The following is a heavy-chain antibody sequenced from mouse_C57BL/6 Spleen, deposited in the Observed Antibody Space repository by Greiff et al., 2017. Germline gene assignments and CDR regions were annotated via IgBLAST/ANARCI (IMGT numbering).Heavy chain of an antibody. CDR2: IYPGDGDT. Sequence: QVQLQQSGPELVKPGASVKISCKASGYAFSSSWMNWVKQRPGKGLEWIGRIYPGDGDTNYNGKFKGKATLAADKSSSTAYMQLSSLTSEDSAVYFCARRRGFGYYSNYDGDYAMDYWGQGTSVTVSS. CDR1: GYAFSSSW. CDR3: ARRRGFGYYSNYDGDYAMDY. J-gene: IGHJ4*01. D-gene: IGHD2-5*01. V-gene: IGHV1-82*01.